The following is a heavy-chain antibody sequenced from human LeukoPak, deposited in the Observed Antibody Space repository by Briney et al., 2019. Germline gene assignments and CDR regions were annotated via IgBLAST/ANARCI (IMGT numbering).Heavy chain of an antibody. D-gene: IGHD1-26*01. Sequence: GGSLRLSCAASGFTFSSYGMHWVRQAPGKGLEWVAFIRYDGSNKYYADSVKGRFTISRDNSKNTLYLQMNSLRAEDTAVYYCVRDGSGSYPIDYWGQGTLVTVSS. CDR2: IRYDGSNK. V-gene: IGHV3-30*02. CDR3: VRDGSGSYPIDY. CDR1: GFTFSSYG. J-gene: IGHJ4*02.